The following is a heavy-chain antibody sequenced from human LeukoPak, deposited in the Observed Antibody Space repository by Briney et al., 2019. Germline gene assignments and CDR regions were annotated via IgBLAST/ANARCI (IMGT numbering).Heavy chain of an antibody. CDR1: GYTFTGYY. J-gene: IGHJ4*02. Sequence: ASVKVSCKASGYTFTGYYMHWVRQAPGQGLEWMGWINPNSGGTNYAQKFQGRVTMTRDTSISTAYMELSRLRSDDTAVYYCANHIQLWLEAFDYWGQGTLVTVSS. CDR3: ANHIQLWLEAFDY. D-gene: IGHD5-18*01. CDR2: INPNSGGT. V-gene: IGHV1-2*02.